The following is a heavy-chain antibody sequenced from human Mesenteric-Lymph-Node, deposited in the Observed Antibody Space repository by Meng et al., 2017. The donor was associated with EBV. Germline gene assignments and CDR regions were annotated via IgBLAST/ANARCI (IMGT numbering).Heavy chain of an antibody. CDR2: IYFSGST. CDR3: ARVKDADDAFDI. D-gene: IGHD2-15*01. J-gene: IGHJ3*02. Sequence: QGRLQEPGPGLVKPSQTLSLTCAVSGGSISSGGYYWSWIRQPPGKGLEWIGYIYFSGSTYYNPSLKSRVTISVDTSKNQFSLRLSSVTAADTAVYHCARVKDADDAFDIWGQGTMVTVSS. V-gene: IGHV4-30-4*01. CDR1: GGSISSGGYY.